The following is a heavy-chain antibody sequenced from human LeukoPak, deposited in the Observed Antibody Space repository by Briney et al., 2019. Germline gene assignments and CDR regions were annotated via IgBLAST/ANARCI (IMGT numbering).Heavy chain of an antibody. CDR1: GESLSKYY. CDR2: VNHRGST. J-gene: IGHJ4*02. D-gene: IGHD3-16*01. CDR3: ASSGGSTVY. V-gene: IGHV4-34*01. Sequence: SETLSLTCAVSGESLSKYYWTWIRQPPGKGLEWIGEVNHRGSTNLNPSLKSRVTLSVDTTKHQFSLRPTSVTAADAAVYYFASSGGSTVYWGQGTLVTVSS.